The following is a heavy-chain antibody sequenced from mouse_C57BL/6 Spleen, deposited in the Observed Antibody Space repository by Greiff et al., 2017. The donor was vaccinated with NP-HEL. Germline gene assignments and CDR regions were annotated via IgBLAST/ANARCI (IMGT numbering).Heavy chain of an antibody. J-gene: IGHJ2*01. Sequence: VQLQQPGAELVKPGASVKMSCKASGYTFTSYWITWVKQRPGQGLEWIGDIYPGSGSTNYNEKFKSKATLTVDTSSSTAYMQLSSLTSEDSAVYYCARSGGQLRLGGLDYWGQGTTLTVSS. CDR1: GYTFTSYW. V-gene: IGHV1-55*01. CDR2: IYPGSGST. D-gene: IGHD3-2*02. CDR3: ARSGGQLRLGGLDY.